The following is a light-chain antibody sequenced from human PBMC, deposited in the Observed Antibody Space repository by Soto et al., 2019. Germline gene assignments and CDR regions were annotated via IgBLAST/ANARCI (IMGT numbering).Light chain of an antibody. Sequence: DIPLTQSPSTLSGCLLDTAPIXIRASQTVSSWLAWYQQKPGKAPRLLISGASTMTSGVPSSFSGSGSGTEFTLTISSLQSDDFATYFCQQYNSYSWTFGQGTKVDIK. J-gene: IGKJ1*01. V-gene: IGKV1-5*01. CDR2: GAS. CDR1: QTVSSW. CDR3: QQYNSYSWT.